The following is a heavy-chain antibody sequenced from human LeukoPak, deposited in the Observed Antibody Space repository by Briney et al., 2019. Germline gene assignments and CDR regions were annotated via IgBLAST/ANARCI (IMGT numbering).Heavy chain of an antibody. V-gene: IGHV3-30*18. J-gene: IGHJ4*02. CDR1: GLTFSSYG. CDR2: ISYVGSNK. CDR3: AKVLARENDILTGYPFDY. Sequence: GRSLRLPCAAPGLTFSSYGMHWVRQAPGKGLLRVAVISYVGSNKYYADSVKVRFTISTDNSKNTLYLQMNSLRAEDTAVYYCAKVLARENDILTGYPFDYWGQGTLVTVSS. D-gene: IGHD3-9*01.